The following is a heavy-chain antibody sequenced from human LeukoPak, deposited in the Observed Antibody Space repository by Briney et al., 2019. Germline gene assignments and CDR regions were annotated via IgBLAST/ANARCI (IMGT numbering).Heavy chain of an antibody. Sequence: GGSLRLSCAASGFTFSNYWMSWIRQAPGKGLEWVATIKQDGSEKYYVDSVKGRFTISRDNAKNSLYLQVNSLRPEDTAVYYCARDEGLLTRYFSDYWGQGILVTVSS. V-gene: IGHV3-7*01. CDR1: GFTFSNYW. D-gene: IGHD3-9*01. CDR2: IKQDGSEK. CDR3: ARDEGLLTRYFSDY. J-gene: IGHJ4*02.